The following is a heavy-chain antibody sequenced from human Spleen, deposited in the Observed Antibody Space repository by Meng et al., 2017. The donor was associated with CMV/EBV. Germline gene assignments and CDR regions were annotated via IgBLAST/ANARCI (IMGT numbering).Heavy chain of an antibody. CDR2: ISSSGSTI. CDR1: GFTFSDYY. V-gene: IGHV3-11*01. J-gene: IGHJ6*02. D-gene: IGHD3-3*01. Sequence: GESLRLSCAASGFTFSDYYMSWIRQAPGKGLEWVSYISSSGSTIYYADSVKGRFTISRDNAKNSLYLQMNSLRAEDTAVYYCARDREPLGGWSGYYWRYYYYYGMDVWGQGTTVTVSS. CDR3: ARDREPLGGWSGYYWRYYYYYGMDV.